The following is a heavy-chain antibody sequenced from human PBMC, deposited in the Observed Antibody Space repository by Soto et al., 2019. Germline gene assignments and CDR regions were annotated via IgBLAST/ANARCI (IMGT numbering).Heavy chain of an antibody. J-gene: IGHJ4*01. V-gene: IGHV1-8*01. Sequence: ASVKVSCKASGYTFTSWDVYWVRQAAGQGLEWMGYMNPRSGNTGYEQKFQGRVTMTRDTSISTAYMELSSLTSDDTAVYYCTARSWTGAGFDFWGQGPPVTVSS. CDR3: TARSWTGAGFDF. CDR2: MNPRSGNT. CDR1: GYTFTSWD. D-gene: IGHD6-13*01.